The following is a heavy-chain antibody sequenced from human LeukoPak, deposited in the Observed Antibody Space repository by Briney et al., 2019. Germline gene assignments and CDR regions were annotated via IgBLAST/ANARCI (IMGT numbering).Heavy chain of an antibody. CDR2: ITSKPNSYAT. V-gene: IGHV3-73*01. CDR3: TSGRGWYSPDY. D-gene: IGHD6-19*01. J-gene: IGHJ4*02. CDR1: GFTFSGSV. Sequence: PGGSLKLSCAVSGFTFSGSVMHWVRQASGKGLEWVGRITSKPNSYATVYAASVKGRFTISSDESKNTAYLQMNSLKTEDTAVSYCTSGRGWYSPDYSGEGTLVTVSS.